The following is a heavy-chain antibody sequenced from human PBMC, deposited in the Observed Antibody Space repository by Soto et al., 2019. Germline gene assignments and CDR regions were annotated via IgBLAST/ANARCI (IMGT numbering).Heavy chain of an antibody. Sequence: EVQLVESGGGLVQPGGSLRLSCAASGFTFSSHWMSWVRQAPGKGLEWVANIKQDGSEKYYVDPVKGRFTISRDNAKNSLYLQMNSLRAEDTAVYYCARVDYSSTSCYAFDIWGQGTMVTVSS. CDR2: IKQDGSEK. D-gene: IGHD2-2*01. J-gene: IGHJ3*02. CDR3: ARVDYSSTSCYAFDI. V-gene: IGHV3-7*01. CDR1: GFTFSSHW.